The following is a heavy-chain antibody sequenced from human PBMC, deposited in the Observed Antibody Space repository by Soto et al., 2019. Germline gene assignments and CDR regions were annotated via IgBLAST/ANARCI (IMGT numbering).Heavy chain of an antibody. V-gene: IGHV5-51*01. CDR2: VYPDDSDT. Sequence: GESLKISCKGSGYNFINHWIAWVRQMPGKGLEWMGIVYPDDSDTRYSPSFQGQVTISADKSISTAYLHFSSLKASDSAIYYCARRDSSSYFYGMDVWGQGTTVTVSS. D-gene: IGHD3-22*01. CDR1: GYNFINHW. CDR3: ARRDSSSYFYGMDV. J-gene: IGHJ6*02.